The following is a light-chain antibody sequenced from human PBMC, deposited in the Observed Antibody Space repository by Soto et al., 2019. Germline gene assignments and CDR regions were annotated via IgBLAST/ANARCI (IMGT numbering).Light chain of an antibody. J-gene: IGKJ1*01. V-gene: IGKV3-20*01. Sequence: EIVMTQSPATLYVSPGERATLSCRASQSVSNNLAWYQQNPGQAPRLLIFGASSRATGIPDRFSGSGSGTDFTLTISGLEAEDFAVYYCQQYDTSPWTFGQGTKVDIK. CDR1: QSVSNN. CDR2: GAS. CDR3: QQYDTSPWT.